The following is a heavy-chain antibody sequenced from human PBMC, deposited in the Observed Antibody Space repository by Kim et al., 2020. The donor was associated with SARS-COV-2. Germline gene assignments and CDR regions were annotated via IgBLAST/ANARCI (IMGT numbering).Heavy chain of an antibody. CDR3: AIIDNGVDV. V-gene: IGHV3-7*03. CDR2: GSHK. J-gene: IGHJ6*02. D-gene: IGHD1-26*01. Sequence: GSHKYYMDSVKGRFTISRDIAKKTLSRQMDSLRVEDTAIYYCAIIDNGVDVWGQGTTVIVSS.